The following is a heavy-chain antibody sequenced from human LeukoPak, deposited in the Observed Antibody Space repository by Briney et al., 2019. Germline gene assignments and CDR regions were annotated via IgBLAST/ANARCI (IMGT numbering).Heavy chain of an antibody. Sequence: KPSETLSLTCAVHGGSFSGYYWSWIRQPPGKGLEWIGEINHSGSTNYNPSLKSRVTISVDTSKNQFSLKLSSVTAADTAVYYCARVGRTARYYYYGMDVWGQGTTVTVSS. V-gene: IGHV4-34*01. J-gene: IGHJ6*02. CDR1: GGSFSGYY. CDR3: ARVGRTARYYYYGMDV. CDR2: INHSGST. D-gene: IGHD5-18*01.